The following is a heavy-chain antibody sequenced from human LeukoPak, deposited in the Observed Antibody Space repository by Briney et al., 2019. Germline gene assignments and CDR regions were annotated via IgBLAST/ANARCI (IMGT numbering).Heavy chain of an antibody. V-gene: IGHV4-4*07. CDR2: IYSTGST. CDR1: GGSISSYY. Sequence: PSETLSLTCTVSGGSISSYYWSWIRQPAGKGLEWIGRIYSTGSTNYDPALKSRVTMSVDTSKNQFSLRLRSVTAADTAVYYCARQIASAGTAGFDFWGQGALVTVSS. CDR3: ARQIASAGTAGFDF. J-gene: IGHJ4*02. D-gene: IGHD6-13*01.